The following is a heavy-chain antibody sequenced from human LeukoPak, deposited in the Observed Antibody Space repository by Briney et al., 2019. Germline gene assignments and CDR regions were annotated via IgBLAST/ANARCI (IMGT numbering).Heavy chain of an antibody. V-gene: IGHV4-59*01. CDR1: GGSISSYY. CDR3: AGSNTYSSGYYRFDY. D-gene: IGHD3-22*01. Sequence: SETLSLTCTVSGGSISSYYWSWIRQPPGKGLEWIGYIYYSGSTNYNPSLKSRVTISVDTSKNQFSLKLSSVTAADSAVYFCAGSNTYSSGYYRFDYWGQGTLVTVSS. CDR2: IYYSGST. J-gene: IGHJ4*02.